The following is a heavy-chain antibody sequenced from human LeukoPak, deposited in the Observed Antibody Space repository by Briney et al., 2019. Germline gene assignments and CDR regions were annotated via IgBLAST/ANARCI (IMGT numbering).Heavy chain of an antibody. J-gene: IGHJ4*02. V-gene: IGHV3-9*01. CDR1: GFTFDNYA. CDR2: ISWNRGSI. CDR3: AKVSAYSYGPLDY. D-gene: IGHD5-18*01. Sequence: GGSLRLPCAASGFTFDNYAMHWVRQAPGKGLEWVSGISWNRGSIDYADSVKGRFIISRDNAKNSLYLQMNSLRAEDTALYYCAKVSAYSYGPLDYWGQGTLVTVSS.